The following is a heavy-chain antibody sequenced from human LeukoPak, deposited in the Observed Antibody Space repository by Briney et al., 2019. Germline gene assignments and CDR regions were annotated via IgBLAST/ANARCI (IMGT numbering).Heavy chain of an antibody. J-gene: IGHJ4*02. CDR1: GGSFSGYY. D-gene: IGHD2-15*01. CDR3: ARAVVVVAATARVKNFDY. Sequence: SETLSLTCAVYGGSFSGYYWSWIRQPPGKGLEWIGEINHSGSTNYNPSLKSRVTISVDTSKNQFSLKLSSVTAADTAAYYCARAVVVVAATARVKNFDYWGQGTLVTVSS. CDR2: INHSGST. V-gene: IGHV4-34*01.